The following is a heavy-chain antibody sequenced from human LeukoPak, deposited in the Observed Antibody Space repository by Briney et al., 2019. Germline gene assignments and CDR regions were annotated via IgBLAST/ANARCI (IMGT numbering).Heavy chain of an antibody. J-gene: IGHJ4*02. CDR3: AKDIAAATTYTFDY. D-gene: IGHD6-13*01. CDR1: GYTFDDYA. V-gene: IGHV3-9*03. CDR2: ISWNSGSI. Sequence: GRSLRLSCAASGYTFDDYAMNWVPQAPGKGLEWVSGISWNSGSIGYADSVKGRFTISRENAKNSLYLQMNSLRAEDMALYYCAKDIAAATTYTFDYWGQGTLVTVSS.